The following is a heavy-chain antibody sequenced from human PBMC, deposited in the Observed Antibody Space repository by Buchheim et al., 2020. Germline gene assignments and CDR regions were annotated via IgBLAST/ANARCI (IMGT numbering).Heavy chain of an antibody. CDR1: GGSMSNGDYY. CDR3: ARASGYYGSGSYYRLNLNWIDP. J-gene: IGHJ5*02. V-gene: IGHV4-30-4*01. CDR2: IYYSGST. D-gene: IGHD3-10*01. Sequence: QVPLPESGPGLVKPSQTLSLTCSVSGGSMSNGDYYWSWIRQPPGKGLEWIGYIYYSGSTDYNPSLKSRVTISVDTSKNQFSLKLSYVTAADTAVYYCARASGYYGSGSYYRLNLNWIDPWGQGTL.